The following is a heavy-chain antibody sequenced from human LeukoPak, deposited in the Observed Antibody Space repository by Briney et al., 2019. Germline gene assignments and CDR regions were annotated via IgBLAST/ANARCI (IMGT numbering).Heavy chain of an antibody. D-gene: IGHD3-3*02. CDR1: GGSFSGYY. CDR3: ARGHLYY. CDR2: INHSGST. Sequence: SETLSLSCAVYGGSFSGYYWSWIRQPPGKGLEWIGEINHSGSTNYNPSLKSRVTISVDTSKNQFSLKLSSVTAADTAVYYCARGHLYYWGQGTLVTVSP. V-gene: IGHV4-34*01. J-gene: IGHJ4*02.